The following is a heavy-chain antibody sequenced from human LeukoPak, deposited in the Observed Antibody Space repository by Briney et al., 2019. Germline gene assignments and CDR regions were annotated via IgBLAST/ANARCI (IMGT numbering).Heavy chain of an antibody. V-gene: IGHV4-34*01. CDR3: ASRPTGGMATLTGYFDY. Sequence: SETLSLTCAVYGGSFSGYSWNWIRQPPGKGLEWIGEINHSGSTNYNPSLKSRVTISVDTSKNQFSLKLSSVTAADTAVYYCASRPTGGMATLTGYFDYWGQGTLVTVSS. CDR2: INHSGST. D-gene: IGHD5-24*01. J-gene: IGHJ4*02. CDR1: GGSFSGYS.